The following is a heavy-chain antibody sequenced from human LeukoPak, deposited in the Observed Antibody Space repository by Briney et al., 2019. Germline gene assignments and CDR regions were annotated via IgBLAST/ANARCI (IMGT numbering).Heavy chain of an antibody. CDR2: IYTSGST. CDR3: ARGRSYFDP. CDR1: GGSISSYY. D-gene: IGHD2-21*01. Sequence: SETLSLTCTVSGGSISSYYWSWIRQPAGKGLGWIGRIYTSGSTNYNPSLKSRVTMSVDTSKNQFSLKLSSVTAADTAVYYCARGRSYFDPWGQGTLVTVSS. J-gene: IGHJ5*02. V-gene: IGHV4-4*07.